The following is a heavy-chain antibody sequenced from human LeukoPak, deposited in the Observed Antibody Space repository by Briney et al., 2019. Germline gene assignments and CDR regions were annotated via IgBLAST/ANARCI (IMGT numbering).Heavy chain of an antibody. CDR1: GGTFSSYA. V-gene: IGHV1-69*13. CDR3: AREKGSTGYGMDV. Sequence: SVKVSCKASGGTFSSYAISWVRQAPGQGLEWMGGIIPIFGTANYAQKFRGRVTITADESTSTAYMELSSLRSEDTAVYYCAREKGSTGYGMDVWGKGTTVTVSS. D-gene: IGHD2-2*01. J-gene: IGHJ6*04. CDR2: IIPIFGTA.